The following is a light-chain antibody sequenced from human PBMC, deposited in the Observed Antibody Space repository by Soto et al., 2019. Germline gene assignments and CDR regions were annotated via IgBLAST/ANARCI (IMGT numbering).Light chain of an antibody. J-gene: IGKJ3*01. CDR3: QHYSNWPPT. CDR1: ESVHRN. Sequence: EVVMTQSPATLSVSPGERVTLSCRASESVHRNLAWYQQKPGQGPSLLIYYASTRATGVPDRFTGSGSGTEFTLTIRSLQSEDFGVYHCQHYSNWPPTFGPGTKEEIK. CDR2: YAS. V-gene: IGKV3-15*01.